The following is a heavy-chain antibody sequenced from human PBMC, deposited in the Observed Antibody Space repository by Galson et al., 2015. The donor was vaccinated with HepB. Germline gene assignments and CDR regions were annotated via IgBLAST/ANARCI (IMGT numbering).Heavy chain of an antibody. D-gene: IGHD3-9*01. V-gene: IGHV1-2*06. J-gene: IGHJ4*02. CDR3: ARGSDILTGYYHDY. CDR2: INPNSGGT. CDR1: GYTFTGYY. Sequence: SVKVSCKASGYTFTGYYMHWVRQAPGQGLEWMGRINPNSGGTNYAQKFQGRVTMTRDTSISTAYMELSRLRSDDTAVYYGARGSDILTGYYHDYWGQGTLVTVSS.